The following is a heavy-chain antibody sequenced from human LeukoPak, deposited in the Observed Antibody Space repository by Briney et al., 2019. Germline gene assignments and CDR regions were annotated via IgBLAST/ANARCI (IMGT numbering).Heavy chain of an antibody. D-gene: IGHD1-20*01. CDR1: GFTFSSYA. V-gene: IGHV3-23*01. CDR3: AKRGITGTTPEDYYYYYMDV. CDR2: ISGSGGST. Sequence: PGGSLRLSCAASGFTFSSYAMSWVRQAPGKGLEWVSAISGSGGSTYYADSVKGRFTISRDNSKNTLYLQMNSLRAEDTAVYYCAKRGITGTTPEDYYYYYMDVWGKGTTVTVSS. J-gene: IGHJ6*03.